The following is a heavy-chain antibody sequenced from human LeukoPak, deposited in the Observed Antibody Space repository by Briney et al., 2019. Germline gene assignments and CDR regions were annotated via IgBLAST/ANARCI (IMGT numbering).Heavy chain of an antibody. Sequence: GGSLRLSCAASGFTFSDHYMDWVRQAPGKGLEWVGRTKRKGYSYTTNYAASVEGRFTISRDDPDYTLYLQMTSLKPEDTAVYYCAREKSDYGDYATFDLWGRGTLVTVSS. D-gene: IGHD4-17*01. CDR1: GFTFSDHY. V-gene: IGHV3-72*01. CDR3: AREKSDYGDYATFDL. J-gene: IGHJ2*01. CDR2: TKRKGYSYTT.